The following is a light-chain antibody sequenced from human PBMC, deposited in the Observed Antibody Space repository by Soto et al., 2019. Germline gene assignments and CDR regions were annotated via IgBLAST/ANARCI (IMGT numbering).Light chain of an antibody. CDR1: NIGSKS. CDR3: HVWDSSSDYVL. Sequence: SYELTQPPSVSVAPGKTASITCGGNNIGSKSVHWYQQKPGQAPVLVIYYDSDRPLGIPERISGSNSGNTATLTIRRVEAGDEADYYCHVWDSSSDYVLFGGGTKLTVL. V-gene: IGLV3-21*04. CDR2: YDS. J-gene: IGLJ2*01.